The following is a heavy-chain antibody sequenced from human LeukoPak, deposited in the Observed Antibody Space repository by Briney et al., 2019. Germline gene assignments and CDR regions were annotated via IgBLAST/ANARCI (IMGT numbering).Heavy chain of an antibody. D-gene: IGHD1-14*01. CDR2: INPNSGGT. J-gene: IGHJ4*02. Sequence: ASVKVSCKASGHTFNAYYMHWVRQAPGQGLEWMGWINPNSGGTNYAQKFQGRVTMTRDTSISTAYMELSRLRSDDTAVYYCARNNPLDYWGQGTLVTVSS. CDR3: ARNNPLDY. V-gene: IGHV1-2*02. CDR1: GHTFNAYY.